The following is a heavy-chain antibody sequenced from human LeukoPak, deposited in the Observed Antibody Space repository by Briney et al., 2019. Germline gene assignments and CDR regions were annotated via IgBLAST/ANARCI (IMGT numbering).Heavy chain of an antibody. J-gene: IGHJ6*03. CDR2: ISSSSSTI. D-gene: IGHD6-6*01. Sequence: GGSLRLSCAASGFTFSSYSMNWVRQAPGKGLEWVSYISSSSSTIYYADSVKGRFTISRDNAKNSLYLQMNSLRAEDTAVYYCARRGNSGLGARPYYMDVWGKGTTVTVSS. CDR3: ARRGNSGLGARPYYMDV. CDR1: GFTFSSYS. V-gene: IGHV3-48*01.